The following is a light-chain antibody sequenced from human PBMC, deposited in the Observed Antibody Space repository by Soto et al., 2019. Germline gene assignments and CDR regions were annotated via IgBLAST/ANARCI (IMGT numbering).Light chain of an antibody. Sequence: EIVMTQSPATLSVSPGERATLSCRASQSVSSNLAWYQQKPGQAPRLLICGASTRATGIPARFSGSGSGTEFTLTISSLQSEDFAVYYCQQYNNWPGKFGQGTKVYIK. CDR1: QSVSSN. CDR2: GAS. J-gene: IGKJ1*01. V-gene: IGKV3-15*01. CDR3: QQYNNWPGK.